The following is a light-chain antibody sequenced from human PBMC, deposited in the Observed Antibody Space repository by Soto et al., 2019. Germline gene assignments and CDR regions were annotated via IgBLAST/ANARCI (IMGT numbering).Light chain of an antibody. J-gene: IGLJ2*01. Sequence: QSALTQPPSASGSPGQSVTISCTGSSSDVGGYKYVSWYQQHPGKAPKLMIYEVNKRPSGVPDRFSGSKSGNTASLTVSGLQAEDEADYYCSAYADSNTLLFGGGTKLTVL. CDR2: EVN. CDR1: SSDVGGYKY. CDR3: SAYADSNTLL. V-gene: IGLV2-8*01.